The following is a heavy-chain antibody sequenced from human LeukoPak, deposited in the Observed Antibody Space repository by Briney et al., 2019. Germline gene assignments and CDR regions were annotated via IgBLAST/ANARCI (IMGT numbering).Heavy chain of an antibody. Sequence: GASVKVSCKASGGTFSSYAISWARQAPGQGLEWMGGIIPIFGTANYAQKFQGRVTITTDESTSTAYMELSSLRSEDTAVYYCAREVRSGYDRYYFDYWGQGTLVTVSS. CDR1: GGTFSSYA. CDR3: AREVRSGYDRYYFDY. CDR2: IIPIFGTA. J-gene: IGHJ4*02. D-gene: IGHD5-12*01. V-gene: IGHV1-69*05.